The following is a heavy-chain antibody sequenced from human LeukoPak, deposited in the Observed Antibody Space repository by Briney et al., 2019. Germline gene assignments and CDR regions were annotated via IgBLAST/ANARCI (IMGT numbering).Heavy chain of an antibody. D-gene: IGHD6-6*01. CDR2: IYHSGST. J-gene: IGHJ4*02. Sequence: TSETLSLTCTVSGGSISSGFYYWSWIRQPPGKGLEWIGSIYHSGSTYYNPSLKSRVTISVDTSKNQFSLKLSSVTAADTAVYYCASARGWQLVELYFDYWGQGTLVTVSS. CDR3: ASARGWQLVELYFDY. V-gene: IGHV4-39*07. CDR1: GGSISSGFYY.